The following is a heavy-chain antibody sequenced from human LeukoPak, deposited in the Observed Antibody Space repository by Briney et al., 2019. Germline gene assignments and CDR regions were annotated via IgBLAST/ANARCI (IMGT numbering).Heavy chain of an antibody. CDR1: GYSFTGYF. Sequence: ASVKVSCKASGYSFTGYFMQWVRQAPGQGLEWMGWINPNSGDTNYAQKFQGRVTMTRDTSISTAYMELSRLRSGDAAVYYCARRFYYAMDVWGQGTTVTVSS. J-gene: IGHJ6*02. V-gene: IGHV1-2*02. D-gene: IGHD3-16*01. CDR3: ARRFYYAMDV. CDR2: INPNSGDT.